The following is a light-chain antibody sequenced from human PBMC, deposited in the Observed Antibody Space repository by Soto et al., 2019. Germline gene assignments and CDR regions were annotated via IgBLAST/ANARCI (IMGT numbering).Light chain of an antibody. V-gene: IGLV2-8*01. CDR3: SSYAGSNNPYV. J-gene: IGLJ1*01. Sequence: QSVLTQPPSASGYPGQSVTISCTGTSSDIGGADYVSWFQQRPGKAPKLLTYEVSKRPSGVPDRFSASKSGNTASLTVSGLQADDEADYYCSSYAGSNNPYVFGTGTKVTVL. CDR2: EVS. CDR1: SSDIGGADY.